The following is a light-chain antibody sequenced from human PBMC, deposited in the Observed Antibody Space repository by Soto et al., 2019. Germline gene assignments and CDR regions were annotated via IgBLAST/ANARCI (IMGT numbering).Light chain of an antibody. J-gene: IGKJ4*01. CDR1: QTVISGY. Sequence: EIVLTQSPGTLSLSPGERATLSCRASQTVISGYLAWYQQKPGQAPRLLIFDASTRATGIPDRFSGSGSGTDFTLTISRLDPEDFAVYYCQQYGTSRTVGGGTKVDIK. CDR3: QQYGTSRT. V-gene: IGKV3-20*01. CDR2: DAS.